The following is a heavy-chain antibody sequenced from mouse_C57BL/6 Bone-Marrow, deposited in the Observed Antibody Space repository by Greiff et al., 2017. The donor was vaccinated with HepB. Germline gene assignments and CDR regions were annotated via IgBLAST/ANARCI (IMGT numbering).Heavy chain of an antibody. CDR1: GYTFTSYW. J-gene: IGHJ4*01. Sequence: QVHVKQPGAELVKPGASVKLSCKASGYTFTSYWMHWVKQRPGRGLEWIGRIDPNSGGTKYNEKFKSKATLTVDKPSSTAYMQLSSLTSEDSAVYYCARDDYDRGYYAMDYWGQGTSVTVSS. D-gene: IGHD2-4*01. V-gene: IGHV1-72*01. CDR3: ARDDYDRGYYAMDY. CDR2: IDPNSGGT.